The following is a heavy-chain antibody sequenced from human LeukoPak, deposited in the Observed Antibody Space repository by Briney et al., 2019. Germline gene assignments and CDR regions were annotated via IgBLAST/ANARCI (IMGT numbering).Heavy chain of an antibody. D-gene: IGHD3-10*01. CDR3: ARGSYGSGFHLWFDP. J-gene: IGHJ5*02. V-gene: IGHV1-69*13. Sequence: ASVKVSCKASGGSFSTNAIAWVRQAPGQGLEWMGGIIPIFGSANYAQKFQGRVTITADESTSTAYMELSSLRSEDTAVYYCARGSYGSGFHLWFDPWGQGTQVTVSS. CDR2: IIPIFGSA. CDR1: GGSFSTNA.